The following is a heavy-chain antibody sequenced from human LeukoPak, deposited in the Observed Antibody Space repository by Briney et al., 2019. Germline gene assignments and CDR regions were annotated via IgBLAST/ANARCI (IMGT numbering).Heavy chain of an antibody. CDR1: GYTFTSYY. CDR2: INPSGGST. Sequence: GASVKVSCKASGYTFTSYYMHWVRQAPGQGLEGMGIINPSGGSTSYAQKFQGRVTMTRDMSTSTVYMELSSLRSEDTAVYYCARDMTTVAAAFDYWGQGTLVTVSS. D-gene: IGHD4-23*01. J-gene: IGHJ4*02. V-gene: IGHV1-46*01. CDR3: ARDMTTVAAAFDY.